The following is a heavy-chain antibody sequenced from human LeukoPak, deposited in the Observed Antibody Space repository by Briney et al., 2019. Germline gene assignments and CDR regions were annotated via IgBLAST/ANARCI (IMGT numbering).Heavy chain of an antibody. J-gene: IGHJ5*02. D-gene: IGHD2-21*01. CDR3: ASHHWGGDCYFGWFDP. CDR1: GYTFTGYY. CDR2: INPNSGGT. V-gene: IGHV1-2*02. Sequence: ASVKVSCKASGYTFTGYYMHWVRQAPGQGLEWMGWINPNSGGTNYAQKFQGRVTMTRDTSISTAYMELSRLRSDDTAVYYCASHHWGGDCYFGWFDPSGQGTLVTVSS.